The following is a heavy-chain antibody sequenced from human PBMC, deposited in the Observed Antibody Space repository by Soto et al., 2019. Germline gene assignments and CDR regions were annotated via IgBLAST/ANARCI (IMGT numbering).Heavy chain of an antibody. Sequence: ASVKVSCKASGYTFSGYCMHWVRQAPGQGLEWMGWINPNSGGTNYAQKFQGRVTMTRDTSISTAYMELSRLRSDDTAVYYCARERSSGYPFLRLEFDRWGQGALVTVSS. D-gene: IGHD5-12*01. CDR3: ARERSSGYPFLRLEFDR. V-gene: IGHV1-2*02. J-gene: IGHJ5*02. CDR1: GYTFSGYC. CDR2: INPNSGGT.